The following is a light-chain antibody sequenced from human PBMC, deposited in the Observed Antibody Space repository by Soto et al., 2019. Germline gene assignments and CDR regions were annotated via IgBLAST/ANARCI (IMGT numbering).Light chain of an antibody. CDR3: QQFNNYFRT. Sequence: AIHLTQSPSSLSASVGDRVTITCRASQDISRALAWYQQKPGKAPKLLIYDASTLGGGVTSRFSGSGSGTDFTLTISSLQPEDFATYYCQQFNNYFRTFDQGTKVEIK. J-gene: IGKJ1*01. CDR2: DAS. V-gene: IGKV1D-13*01. CDR1: QDISRA.